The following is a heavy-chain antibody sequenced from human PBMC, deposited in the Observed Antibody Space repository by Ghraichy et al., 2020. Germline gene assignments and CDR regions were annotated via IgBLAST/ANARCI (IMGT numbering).Heavy chain of an antibody. CDR1: GYTFTSYD. D-gene: IGHD4-11*01. J-gene: IGHJ6*03. V-gene: IGHV1-8*01. CDR3: ARGHSNSYYYYYYMDV. Sequence: ASVKVSCKASGYTFTSYDINWVRQATGQGLEWMGWMNPNSGNTGYAQKFQGRVTMTRNTSISTAYMELSSLRSEDTAVYYCARGHSNSYYYYYYMDVWGKGTTVTVSS. CDR2: MNPNSGNT.